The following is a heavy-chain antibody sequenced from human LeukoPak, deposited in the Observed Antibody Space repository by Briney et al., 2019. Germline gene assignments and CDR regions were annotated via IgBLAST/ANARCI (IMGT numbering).Heavy chain of an antibody. CDR3: ARRAPMVSYFDY. V-gene: IGHV4-4*07. CDR1: GGSISSYY. D-gene: IGHD2-8*01. Sequence: PSETLSLTCTVSGGSISSYYWSWIRQPAGKGLEWIGRIYSSGSTNYNPSLKSRVTMSVDTSKNQFSLRLSSVTAADTAVYYCARRAPMVSYFDYWGQGTLVTVSS. J-gene: IGHJ4*02. CDR2: IYSSGST.